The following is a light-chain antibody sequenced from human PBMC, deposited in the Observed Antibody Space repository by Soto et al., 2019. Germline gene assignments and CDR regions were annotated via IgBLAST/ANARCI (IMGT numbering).Light chain of an antibody. V-gene: IGLV1-40*01. CDR1: GTSIGAGYD. CDR3: QSYDKSLSASV. J-gene: IGLJ1*01. CDR2: GST. Sequence: QSVLTQPPSVSGAPGQRVSISCTGSGTSIGAGYDVHWYQQLPGTAPKLLIYGSTNRPSGVPDRFSGSKSGTSASLAITGLHIEDEADYYCQSYDKSLSASVFGTGTRSPS.